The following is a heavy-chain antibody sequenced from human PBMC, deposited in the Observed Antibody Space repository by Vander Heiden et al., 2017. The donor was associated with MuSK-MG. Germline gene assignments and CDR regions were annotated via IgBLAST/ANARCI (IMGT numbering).Heavy chain of an antibody. CDR3: AKDPAYYYGSGSEFDY. CDR1: GFTFSSLA. J-gene: IGHJ4*02. D-gene: IGHD3-10*01. V-gene: IGHV3-23*01. CDR2: ISGSGGST. Sequence: EVQLLESGGGLVQPGGSLRLSCAASGFTFSSLAMSRVRQAPGKGLEWVSAISGSGGSTNYADSVKGRFTISRDNSKNTLYLQMNSLRAEDTAVYYSAKDPAYYYGSGSEFDYWGQGTLVTVSS.